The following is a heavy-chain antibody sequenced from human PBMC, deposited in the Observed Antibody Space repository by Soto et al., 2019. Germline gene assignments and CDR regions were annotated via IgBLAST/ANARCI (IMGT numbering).Heavy chain of an antibody. Sequence: QLQLQESGPGLLKPSETLSLTCTVSGGCISSSSCYWGWIRQPPGKGLEWIGSIYYSGSTYYNPSLKSRVTISVDTSKNQFSLKLSSVTAADTAVYYCARGGGGGGLLWGQGTLVTVSS. CDR2: IYYSGST. V-gene: IGHV4-39*01. D-gene: IGHD3-16*01. CDR1: GGCISSSSCY. CDR3: ARGGGGGGLL. J-gene: IGHJ1*01.